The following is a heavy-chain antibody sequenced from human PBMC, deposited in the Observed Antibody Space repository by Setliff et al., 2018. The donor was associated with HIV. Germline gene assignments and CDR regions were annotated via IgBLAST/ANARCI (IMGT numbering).Heavy chain of an antibody. J-gene: IGHJ5*02. CDR1: GGTFSSYA. D-gene: IGHD2-2*01. V-gene: IGHV1-69*06. CDR2: IIPIFGTT. Sequence: VASVKVSCKASGGTFSSYAISWVRQAPGQGLEWMGGIIPIFGTTNYAQRFQGKVTITADKSTSTAHMELSGLRSEDTAVYYCARDFGGYCSSMSCPGLFDPWGQGTLVTVSS. CDR3: ARDFGGYCSSMSCPGLFDP.